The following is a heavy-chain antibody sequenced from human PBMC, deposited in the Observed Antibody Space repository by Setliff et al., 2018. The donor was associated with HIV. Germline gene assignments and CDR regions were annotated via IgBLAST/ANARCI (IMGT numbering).Heavy chain of an antibody. CDR1: GGSVSSGSYY. CDR2: IYYSGST. V-gene: IGHV4-61*01. J-gene: IGHJ4*02. Sequence: ETLSLTCTVPGGSVSSGSYYWSWIRQPPGKGLGWIGYIYYSGSTKHNPSLKSRVTISLDTSKNQFSLKLTSVTAAVTAVYYCARYSPRGYTLTGPYWGQGTLVTVSS. D-gene: IGHD6-25*01. CDR3: ARYSPRGYTLTGPY.